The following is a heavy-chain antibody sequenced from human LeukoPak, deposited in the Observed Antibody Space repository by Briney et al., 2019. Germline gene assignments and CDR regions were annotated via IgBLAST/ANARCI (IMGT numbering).Heavy chain of an antibody. CDR1: GFSFSSFS. V-gene: IGHV3-21*01. J-gene: IGHJ4*02. CDR3: ARRALYGDYDY. Sequence: GGSLRLSCAASGFSFSSFSMNWVRQAPGKGLEWVSSISSSSGYKYYADSMKGRFTVSRDNAKNSLYLQMNSLRVEDTAVYYCARRALYGDYDYWGQGTLVTVSS. CDR2: ISSSSGYK. D-gene: IGHD4-17*01.